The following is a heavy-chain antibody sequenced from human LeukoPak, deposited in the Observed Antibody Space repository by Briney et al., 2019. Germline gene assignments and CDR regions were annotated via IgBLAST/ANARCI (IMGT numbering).Heavy chain of an antibody. V-gene: IGHV3-30*18. CDR3: AKDRYCSGGSCYSTTYYYYYYGMDV. J-gene: IGHJ6*02. D-gene: IGHD2-15*01. Sequence: GRSLRLSCAASGFTFSSYGMHWVRQAPGKGLEWVAVISYDGSNKYYADSVKGRFTISRDNSKNTLYLQMNSLRAEDTAVYYCAKDRYCSGGSCYSTTYYYYYYGMDVWGQGTTVTVSS. CDR1: GFTFSSYG. CDR2: ISYDGSNK.